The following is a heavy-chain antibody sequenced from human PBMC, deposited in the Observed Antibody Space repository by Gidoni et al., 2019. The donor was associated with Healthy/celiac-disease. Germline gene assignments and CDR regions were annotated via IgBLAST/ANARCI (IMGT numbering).Heavy chain of an antibody. D-gene: IGHD4-17*01. V-gene: IGHV1-69*02. CDR2: IIPILGIA. J-gene: IGHJ4*02. CDR3: ARVGYGDFYFDY. Sequence: QVQLVQSGAEVKKPGSSVKVSCKASGGTFSSYTISWVRQATGQGLEWMGRIIPILGIANDAQKFQGRVTITADKAPSTAYMELSSLRSEDTAVYYCARVGYGDFYFDYWGQGTLVTVSS. CDR1: GGTFSSYT.